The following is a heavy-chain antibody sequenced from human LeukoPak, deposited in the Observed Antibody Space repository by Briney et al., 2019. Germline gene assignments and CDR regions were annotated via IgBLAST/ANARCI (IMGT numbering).Heavy chain of an antibody. J-gene: IGHJ4*02. CDR3: ARVSTGPV. Sequence: GGSLRVSCVGSGFIFSDFNMNWVRQAPGKGLEWVSSISSTCNYIHYADSVKGRFTISRDSAQKSLYLQMNSLRVEDSAVYYCARVSTGPVWGQGTLVTVSS. CDR2: ISSTCNYI. D-gene: IGHD1-1*01. CDR1: GFIFSDFN. V-gene: IGHV3-21*01.